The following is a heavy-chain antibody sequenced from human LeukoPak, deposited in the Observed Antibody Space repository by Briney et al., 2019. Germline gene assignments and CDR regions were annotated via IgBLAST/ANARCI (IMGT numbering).Heavy chain of an antibody. CDR3: SKYSGSWYVYYGMDV. D-gene: IGHD6-13*01. J-gene: IGHJ6*02. V-gene: IGHV3-23*01. CDR2: ISGSGGST. Sequence: GGSLRLSCAASGFTFSSYAMSWVRQAPGKGLEWVSAISGSGGSTYYADSVKGRFTISRDNSKNTLYLQMNSLRAEDTAVYYCSKYSGSWYVYYGMDVWGQGTTVTVSS. CDR1: GFTFSSYA.